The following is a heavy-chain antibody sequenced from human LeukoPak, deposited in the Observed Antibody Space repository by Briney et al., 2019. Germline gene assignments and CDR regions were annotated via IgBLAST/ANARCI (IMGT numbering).Heavy chain of an antibody. D-gene: IGHD2-15*01. V-gene: IGHV1-69*13. CDR3: ARGRKGYCSGGSSYTSRWFDA. CDR2: IIPIFGTA. CDR1: GGTFSSYA. J-gene: IGHJ5*02. Sequence: ASVKVSCKASGGTFSSYAISWVRQAPGQGLEWMGGIIPIFGTANYAQKFQGRVTITADESTSTAYMELSSLRSEDTAVYYCARGRKGYCSGGSSYTSRWFDAWGQGTLVTVSS.